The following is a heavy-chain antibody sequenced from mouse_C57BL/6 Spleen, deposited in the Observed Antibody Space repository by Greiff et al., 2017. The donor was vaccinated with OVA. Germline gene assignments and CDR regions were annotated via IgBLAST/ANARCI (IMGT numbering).Heavy chain of an antibody. CDR1: GYAFSSYW. Sequence: VQLQQSGAELVKPGASVKISCKASGYAFSSYWMNWVKQRPGKGLEWIGQIYPGDGDTNYNGKFKGKAKLPAEKSSTTAYMQLSSLPSEDSAVYFCARSGYYVYFDSWGQGTTLTVSS. V-gene: IGHV1-80*01. J-gene: IGHJ2*01. D-gene: IGHD1-1*02. CDR3: ARSGYYVYFDS. CDR2: IYPGDGDT.